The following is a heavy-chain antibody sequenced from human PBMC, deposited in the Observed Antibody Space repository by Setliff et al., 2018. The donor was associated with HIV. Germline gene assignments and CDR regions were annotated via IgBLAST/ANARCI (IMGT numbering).Heavy chain of an antibody. J-gene: IGHJ6*02. CDR1: GGSFSDYY. V-gene: IGHV4-34*01. CDR3: ARDPTVTDNGMDV. Sequence: SETLSLTCAVYGGSFSDYYWSWIRQPPGKGLEWIGEINHSGSTNYNPSLKSRVTISVDTSKNQFSLKLSYVTAADTAVYYCARDPTVTDNGMDVWGQGTTVTVSS. CDR2: INHSGST. D-gene: IGHD4-4*01.